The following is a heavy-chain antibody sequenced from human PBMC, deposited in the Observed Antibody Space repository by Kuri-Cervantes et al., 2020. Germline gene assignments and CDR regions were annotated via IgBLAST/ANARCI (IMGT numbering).Heavy chain of an antibody. Sequence: GGSLRLSCAASGFTFSSFGIHWVRQAPGKGLEWVALISFDGSNKYYADSVKGRFTISRDNSKNTLYLQMNSLRAEDTAVYYCAREGVATGWGMDVWGQGTTVTVSS. V-gene: IGHV3-30*03. CDR3: AREGVATGWGMDV. CDR2: ISFDGSNK. J-gene: IGHJ6*02. CDR1: GFTFSSFG. D-gene: IGHD5-12*01.